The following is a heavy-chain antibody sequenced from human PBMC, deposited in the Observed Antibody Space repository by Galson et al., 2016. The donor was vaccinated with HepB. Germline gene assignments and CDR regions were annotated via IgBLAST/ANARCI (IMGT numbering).Heavy chain of an antibody. CDR3: AREGAMIRRVLTPLDY. CDR2: INHSGST. J-gene: IGHJ4*02. V-gene: IGHV4-34*01. D-gene: IGHD3-10*01. Sequence: SETLSLTCAVYTGSFSGYYWTWIRQPPGKGLQWIGEINHSGSTNYNPSLKSRVTISVDTSKNLVSLNLTSITAADTAVYFCAREGAMIRRVLTPLDYWGRGILVSVSS. CDR1: TGSFSGYY.